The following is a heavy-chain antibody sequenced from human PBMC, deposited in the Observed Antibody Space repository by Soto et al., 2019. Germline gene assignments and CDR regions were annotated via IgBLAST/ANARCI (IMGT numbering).Heavy chain of an antibody. CDR2: IYPATGDT. J-gene: IGHJ4*02. Sequence: QVQLVQSGAEMKSPGSSVKVSCKATGYIFIGSYLHWIRQAHGQGPEWMGSIYPATGDTDYAQTYQGRVIFNGDTAIGTAYIVLKWLTFDHKGMYYWARGSQEWGQGTLVNVSS. CDR1: GYIFIGSY. V-gene: IGHV1-2*02. CDR3: ARGSQE.